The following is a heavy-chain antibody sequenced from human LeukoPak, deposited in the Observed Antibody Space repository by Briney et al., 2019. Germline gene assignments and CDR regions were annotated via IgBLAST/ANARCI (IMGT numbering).Heavy chain of an antibody. V-gene: IGHV4-4*08. CDR2: IHANGDT. D-gene: IGHD4-11*01. Sequence: PSETLSLTCTVSGVSISSNYWSWIRQPPGKGLEWNGLEWIGYIHANGDTNYNLSLNRRVTMSLDSSRRHLSLNLSSLTAADTAVYFCAGYDHSNYLAYWGQGILVTVSS. CDR3: AGYDHSNYLAY. CDR1: GVSISSNY. J-gene: IGHJ4*02.